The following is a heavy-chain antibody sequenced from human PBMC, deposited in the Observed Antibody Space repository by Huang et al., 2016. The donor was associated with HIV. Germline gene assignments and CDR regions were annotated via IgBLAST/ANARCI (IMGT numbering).Heavy chain of an antibody. D-gene: IGHD4-17*01. CDR3: TTDRDYGDYVADAFDI. CDR2: IKSKTDGGTT. J-gene: IGHJ3*02. CDR1: GFTFSNAW. Sequence: EVQLVESGGGLVKPGGSLRLSCAASGFTFSNAWMSGVGQAPGKGMEGGGRIKSKTDGGTTDYAAPVKGRFTISRDDSKNTLYLQMNTLKTEDTAVYYCTTDRDYGDYVADAFDIWGQGTMVTVSS. V-gene: IGHV3-15*01.